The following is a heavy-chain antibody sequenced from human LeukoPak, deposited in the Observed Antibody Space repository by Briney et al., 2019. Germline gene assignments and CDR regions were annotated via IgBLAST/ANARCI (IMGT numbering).Heavy chain of an antibody. CDR2: ISAYNGNT. CDR3: ARAYYYGSGSYYEGSDY. CDR1: GYTFTSYG. Sequence: ASVKVSCKASGYTFTSYGISWVRQAPGQGLEWMGWISAYNGNTNYAQKLQGRVTMTTDTSTSTAYMELSRLRSDDTAVYYCARAYYYGSGSYYEGSDYWGQGTLVTVSS. J-gene: IGHJ4*02. V-gene: IGHV1-18*01. D-gene: IGHD3-10*01.